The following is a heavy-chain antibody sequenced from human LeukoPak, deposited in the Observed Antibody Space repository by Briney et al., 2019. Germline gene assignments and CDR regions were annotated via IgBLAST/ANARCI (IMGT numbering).Heavy chain of an antibody. Sequence: GGSLRLSCAASGFTFSTCAMSWVRQAPGKGLEWVSTISGGGRSTDYADSVKGHFTISSDNSKNTLYLQMNSLRAEDTAVYYCARERYFDYWGQGTLVTVSS. V-gene: IGHV3-23*01. J-gene: IGHJ4*02. CDR3: ARERYFDY. CDR2: ISGGGRST. CDR1: GFTFSTCA.